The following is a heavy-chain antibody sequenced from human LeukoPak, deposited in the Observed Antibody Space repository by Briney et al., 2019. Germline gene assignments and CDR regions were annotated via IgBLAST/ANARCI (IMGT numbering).Heavy chain of an antibody. D-gene: IGHD3-3*01. CDR2: ISAYNGNT. CDR1: GYTFTSYG. CDR3: ARNYDFWSGYSKYYFDY. J-gene: IGHJ4*02. Sequence: ASVKVSCKASGYTFTSYGISWVRQAPGQGPEWMGWISAYNGNTNYAQKLQGRVTMTTDTSTSTAYMELRSLRSDDTAVYYCARNYDFWSGYSKYYFDYWGQGTLVTVSS. V-gene: IGHV1-18*01.